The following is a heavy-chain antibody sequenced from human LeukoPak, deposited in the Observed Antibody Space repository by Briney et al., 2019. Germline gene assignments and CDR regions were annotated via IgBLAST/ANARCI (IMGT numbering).Heavy chain of an antibody. CDR3: AKVRLSSSWYVFDY. D-gene: IGHD6-13*01. CDR2: IRYDGSNK. V-gene: IGHV3-30*02. J-gene: IGHJ4*02. Sequence: GGSLRLSCAASGLTFSSYGMHWVRQAPGKGLEWEAFIRYDGSNKYYADSVKGRFTISRDNSKNTLYLQMNSLRAEDTAVYYCAKVRLSSSWYVFDYWGQGTLVTVSS. CDR1: GLTFSSYG.